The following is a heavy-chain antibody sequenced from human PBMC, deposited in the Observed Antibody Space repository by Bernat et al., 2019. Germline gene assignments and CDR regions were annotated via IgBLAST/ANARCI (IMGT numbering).Heavy chain of an antibody. CDR2: IYWDDDK. CDR1: GFSLSTSGVG. CDR3: AHSQSMIVVVKNRRGYYFDY. V-gene: IGHV2-5*02. Sequence: QITLKESGPTLVKPTQTLTLTCTFSGFSLSTSGVGVGWIRQPPGKALEWLALIYWDDDKRYSPSLKSRLTITKDTSKNQVVLTMTNMDPVDTATYYCAHSQSMIVVVKNRRGYYFDYWGQGTLVTVSS. D-gene: IGHD3-22*01. J-gene: IGHJ4*02.